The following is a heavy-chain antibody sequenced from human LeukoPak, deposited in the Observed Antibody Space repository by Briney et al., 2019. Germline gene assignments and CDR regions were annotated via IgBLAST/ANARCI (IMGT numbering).Heavy chain of an antibody. CDR1: GYTFTSYA. V-gene: IGHV1-3*01. D-gene: IGHD2-21*01. CDR3: ARGRGTVHIVYDY. Sequence: ASVKVSCKASGYTFTSYAMHWVRQAPGQRLEWMGWINAGNGNTKYSQKLQGRVTMTTDTSTSTAYMELRSLRSDDTAVYYCARGRGTVHIVYDYWGQGTLVTVSS. J-gene: IGHJ4*02. CDR2: INAGNGNT.